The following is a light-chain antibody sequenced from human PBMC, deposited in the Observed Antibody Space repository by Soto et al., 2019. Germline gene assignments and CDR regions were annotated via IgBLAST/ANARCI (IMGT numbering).Light chain of an antibody. CDR3: ATWDSSLSAVV. Sequence: QSVLTQPPSVSAAPGQKVTISCSGSSSNIGNNYVSWYQQLPGTAPRLLIYENNKRPSGVPDRFSGSKSGTSATLGITGLQTGDEADYYCATWDSSLSAVVFGGGTKLTVL. V-gene: IGLV1-51*01. CDR1: SSNIGNNY. CDR2: ENN. J-gene: IGLJ2*01.